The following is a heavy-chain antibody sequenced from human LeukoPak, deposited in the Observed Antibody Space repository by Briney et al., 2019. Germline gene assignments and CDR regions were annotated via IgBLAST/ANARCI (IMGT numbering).Heavy chain of an antibody. D-gene: IGHD2-2*01. Sequence: ASVKVSCKASGYTFTSYGISWVRQAPGQGLEWMGWISAYNGNTNYAQKLQGRVTMTTDTSTSTAYMELRSLRSDDTAVYYCARGYCSSTSCSGWDYYYYYMDVWGKGTTVTISS. CDR1: GYTFTSYG. J-gene: IGHJ6*03. CDR2: ISAYNGNT. CDR3: ARGYCSSTSCSGWDYYYYYMDV. V-gene: IGHV1-18*01.